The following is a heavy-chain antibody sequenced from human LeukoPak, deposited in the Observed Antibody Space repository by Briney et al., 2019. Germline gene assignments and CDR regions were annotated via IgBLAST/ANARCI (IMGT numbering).Heavy chain of an antibody. Sequence: SETLSLTCTVSGGSISSGGYYWSWIRQHPGKGLEWIGYIYYSGSTYYHPSLKSRVTISVDTSKNQFSLKLSSVTAADTAVYYCARDLFDFGYFDYWGQGTLVTVSS. CDR3: ARDLFDFGYFDY. J-gene: IGHJ4*02. CDR2: IYYSGST. CDR1: GGSISSGGYY. D-gene: IGHD3-10*01. V-gene: IGHV4-31*03.